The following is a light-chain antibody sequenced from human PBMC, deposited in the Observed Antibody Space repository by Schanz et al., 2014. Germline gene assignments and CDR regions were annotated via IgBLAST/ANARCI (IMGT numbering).Light chain of an antibody. V-gene: IGKV3-11*01. CDR1: QSVRSL. J-gene: IGKJ1*01. Sequence: EIVLTQSPATLSLSPGERATLSCRASQSVRSLLAWYQQKPGQAPRLLIYDASTRATGIPARFSGSGSGTDFTLTISALEPEDFALYYCHQRATWTFGQGTKVEIK. CDR3: HQRATWT. CDR2: DAS.